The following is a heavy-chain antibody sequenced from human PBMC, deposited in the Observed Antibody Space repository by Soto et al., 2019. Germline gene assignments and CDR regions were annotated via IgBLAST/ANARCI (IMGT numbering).Heavy chain of an antibody. D-gene: IGHD3-22*01. CDR3: ARDSSGYYGPPDY. J-gene: IGHJ4*02. Sequence: PGGSLRLSCAASGFTFSSYAMHWVRQAPGKGLEWVAVISYDGSNKYYADSVKGRFTISRDNSKNTLYLQMNSLRAEDTAVYYCARDSSGYYGPPDYWGQGTLVTVSS. CDR1: GFTFSSYA. CDR2: ISYDGSNK. V-gene: IGHV3-30-3*01.